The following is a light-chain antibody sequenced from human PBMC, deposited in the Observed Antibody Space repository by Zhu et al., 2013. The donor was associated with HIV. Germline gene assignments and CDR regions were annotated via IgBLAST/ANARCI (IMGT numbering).Light chain of an antibody. V-gene: IGLV1-47*01. CDR2: RND. J-gene: IGLJ3*02. CDR1: YSNIQTNY. Sequence: QSVLTQPPSASSVPGQRVTISCSGGYSNIQTNYVYWYQQFPGTAPKLLIYRNDQRPLGVPDRFSGSSSGTAASLDISGLRPEDEADYYCAAWDDRLSGWVFGGGTKLTVL. CDR3: AAWDDRLSGWV.